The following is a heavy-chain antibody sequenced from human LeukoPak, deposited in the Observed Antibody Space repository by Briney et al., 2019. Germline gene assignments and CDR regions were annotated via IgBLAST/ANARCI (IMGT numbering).Heavy chain of an antibody. V-gene: IGHV3-21*01. Sequence: GGSLRLSCAASGFTFSSYSMNWVRQAPGKGLEWVSSISSSSSYIYYADSVKGRFTISRDNAKNSLYLQMNSLRAEDTAVYCCARQWGSGAFDIWGQGTMVTVSS. D-gene: IGHD7-27*01. CDR1: GFTFSSYS. CDR2: ISSSSSYI. CDR3: ARQWGSGAFDI. J-gene: IGHJ3*02.